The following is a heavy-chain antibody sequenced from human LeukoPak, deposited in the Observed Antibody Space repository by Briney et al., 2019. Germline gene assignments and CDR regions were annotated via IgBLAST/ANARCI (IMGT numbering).Heavy chain of an antibody. CDR1: GFTFSSYG. J-gene: IGHJ4*02. D-gene: IGHD5-24*01. V-gene: IGHV3-30*02. CDR3: AKDSRDGDGGPFDY. Sequence: GGSLRLSCAASGFTFSSYGMHWVRQAPGKGLEWVAVIWYGGSNKYYTDSVKDRFTISRDNSKNTLYLQMNSLRAEDTAVYYCAKDSRDGDGGPFDYWGQGTLVTVSS. CDR2: IWYGGSNK.